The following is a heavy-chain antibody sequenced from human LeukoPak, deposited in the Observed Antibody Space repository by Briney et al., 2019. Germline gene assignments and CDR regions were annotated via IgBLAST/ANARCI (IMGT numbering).Heavy chain of an antibody. CDR2: INPSGGST. CDR3: ARADTQNTWIQLWALPTGFDY. D-gene: IGHD5-18*01. CDR1: GYTFTSYY. V-gene: IGHV1-46*01. Sequence: ASVKVSCKASGYTFTSYYMHWARQAPGQGLEWMGIINPSGGSTSYAQEFQGRVTMTRDTSTSTVYMELSSLRSEDTAVYYCARADTQNTWIQLWALPTGFDYWGQGTLVTVSS. J-gene: IGHJ4*02.